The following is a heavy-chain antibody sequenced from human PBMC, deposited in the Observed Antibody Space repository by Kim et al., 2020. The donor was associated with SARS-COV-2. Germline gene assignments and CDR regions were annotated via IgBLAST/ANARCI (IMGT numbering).Heavy chain of an antibody. Sequence: ASVKVSCKASGSTFTRYAMNWVRQAPGQGPVWLCWINTYTGNPTYAQGFTGRFVFSLASSVSTAYPQISSLKAEDTAVYYCARGAPYSSYWGQRTLVNVS. J-gene: IGHJ4*02. CDR2: INTYTGNP. D-gene: IGHD1-26*01. V-gene: IGHV7-4-1*02. CDR1: GSTFTRYA. CDR3: ARGAPYSSY.